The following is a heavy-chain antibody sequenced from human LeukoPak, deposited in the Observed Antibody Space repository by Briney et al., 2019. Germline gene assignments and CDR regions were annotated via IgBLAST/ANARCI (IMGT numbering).Heavy chain of an antibody. D-gene: IGHD3-22*01. CDR1: GFTFSSYW. CDR3: ARGGNKVVADY. V-gene: IGHV3-7*01. J-gene: IGHJ4*02. CDR2: IKQDGSEK. Sequence: GESLRLSCAASGFTFSSYWMSWVRQAPGKGLEWVANIKQDGSEKYYVDSVKGRFTISRDNAKNSLYLQMNSLRAEDTAVYYCARGGNKVVADYWGQGTLVTVSS.